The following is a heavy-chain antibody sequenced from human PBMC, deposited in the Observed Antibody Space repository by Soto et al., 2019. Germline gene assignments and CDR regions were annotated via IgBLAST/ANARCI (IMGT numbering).Heavy chain of an antibody. J-gene: IGHJ6*02. CDR3: AGPLWFGEFGDYYYYYGMDV. V-gene: IGHV1-3*01. D-gene: IGHD3-10*01. CDR1: GYTFTSYA. Sequence: ASVKVSCKASGYTFTSYAMHWVRQAPGQRLERMGWINAGNGNTKYSQKFQGRVTITRDTSASTAYMELSSLRSEDTAVYYCAGPLWFGEFGDYYYYYGMDVWGQGTTVTVSS. CDR2: INAGNGNT.